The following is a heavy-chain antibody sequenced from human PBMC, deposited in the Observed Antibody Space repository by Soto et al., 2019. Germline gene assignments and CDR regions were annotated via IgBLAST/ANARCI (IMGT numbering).Heavy chain of an antibody. CDR1: GYTFTIYG. CDR2: ISAYNGNT. J-gene: IGHJ4*02. CDR3: AREGWGPKATDRSQFDY. V-gene: IGHV1-18*04. Sequence: QVQLVQSGAEVKKPGASVKVSCKASGYTFTIYGISWVRQAPRQGLEWMGWISAYNGNTNYAQKLQGRVTMTTDTSTSTAYMELRSLRSDDTAVYYCAREGWGPKATDRSQFDYWGQGTLVTVSS. D-gene: IGHD3-16*01.